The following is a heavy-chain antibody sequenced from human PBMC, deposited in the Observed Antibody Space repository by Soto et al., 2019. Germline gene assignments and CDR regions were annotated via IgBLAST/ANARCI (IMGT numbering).Heavy chain of an antibody. Sequence: LSLTCAASGFTFSSYWMSWVRQAPGKGLEWVANIKQDGSEKYYVDSVKGRFTISRDNAKNSLYLQMNSLRAEDTAVYYCARVAPEEYSSSSLDYWGQGTLVTVSS. CDR3: ARVAPEEYSSSSLDY. CDR1: GFTFSSYW. D-gene: IGHD6-6*01. V-gene: IGHV3-7*03. J-gene: IGHJ4*02. CDR2: IKQDGSEK.